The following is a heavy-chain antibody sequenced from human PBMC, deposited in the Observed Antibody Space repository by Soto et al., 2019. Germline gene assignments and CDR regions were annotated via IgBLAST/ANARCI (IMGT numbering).Heavy chain of an antibody. J-gene: IGHJ5*02. Sequence: SETLSLTCTVSGGSISSYYRSWIRQPPGKGLELIVYIYYSGSTNYNPSLKSRVTISVDTSKNQFSLKLSSVTAADTAVYYCAREDYYGSGSYYNVPWFDPWGQGTLVTVSS. V-gene: IGHV4-59*01. CDR2: IYYSGST. D-gene: IGHD3-10*01. CDR1: GGSISSYY. CDR3: AREDYYGSGSYYNVPWFDP.